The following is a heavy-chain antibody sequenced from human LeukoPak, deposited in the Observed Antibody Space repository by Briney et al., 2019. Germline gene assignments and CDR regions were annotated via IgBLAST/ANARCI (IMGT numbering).Heavy chain of an antibody. CDR3: ARDGYFDY. CDR2: ISAYNGNT. Sequence: ASVEVSCKASGYTFSTYGIGWARQAPGQGLEWMGWISAYNGNTNYAQKFQGRVTMTTDTSTSTAYMELRNLRSDDTAVYYCARDGYFDYWGQGTLVTVSS. V-gene: IGHV1-18*01. CDR1: GYTFSTYG. J-gene: IGHJ4*02.